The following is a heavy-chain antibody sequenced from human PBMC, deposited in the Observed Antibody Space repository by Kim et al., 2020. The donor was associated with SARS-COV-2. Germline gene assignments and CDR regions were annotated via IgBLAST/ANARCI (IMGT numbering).Heavy chain of an antibody. D-gene: IGHD3-9*01. CDR2: ISSSSSTI. Sequence: GGSLRLSCAASGFTFSSYSMNWVRQAPGKGLEWVSYISSSSSTIYYADSVKGRFTISRDNAKNSLYLQMNSLRAEDTAVYYCARDLTFDYDILTGARHYSYYDGVDVWGQGTTVTVSS. J-gene: IGHJ6*02. CDR1: GFTFSSYS. CDR3: ARDLTFDYDILTGARHYSYYDGVDV. V-gene: IGHV3-48*04.